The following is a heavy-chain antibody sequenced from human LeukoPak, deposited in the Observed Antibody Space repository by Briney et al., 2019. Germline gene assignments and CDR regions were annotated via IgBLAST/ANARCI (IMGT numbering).Heavy chain of an antibody. V-gene: IGHV4-39*07. CDR1: GGSISSSSYY. D-gene: IGHD3-10*01. Sequence: PSETLSLTCTVSGGSISSSSYYWGWIRQPPGKGLEWIGSIYYSGSTYYNPSLKSRVTISVDTSKNQFSLKLSSVTAADTAVYYCARHEVGFGELHWFDPWGQGTLVTVSS. CDR3: ARHEVGFGELHWFDP. J-gene: IGHJ5*02. CDR2: IYYSGST.